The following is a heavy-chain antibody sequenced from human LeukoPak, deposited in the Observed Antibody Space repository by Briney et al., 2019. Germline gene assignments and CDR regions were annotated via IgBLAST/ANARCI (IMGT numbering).Heavy chain of an antibody. D-gene: IGHD3-10*01. V-gene: IGHV4-39*01. CDR1: GGSISRSNYY. J-gene: IGHJ4*02. Sequence: PSETLSLTCSVSGGSISRSNYYWGWIRQPPGKGLEWIGGIYYSGSTYHNPSLKSRVTISVDTSKNQFSLKLSSVTAADTAVYYCARQVLWFGEAWFDYWGQGTLVTVSS. CDR2: IYYSGST. CDR3: ARQVLWFGEAWFDY.